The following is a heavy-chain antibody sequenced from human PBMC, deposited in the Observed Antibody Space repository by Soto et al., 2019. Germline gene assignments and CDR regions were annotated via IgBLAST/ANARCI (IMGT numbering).Heavy chain of an antibody. J-gene: IGHJ6*03. CDR2: MNPNSGNT. D-gene: IGHD3-10*01. Sequence: ASVKVSCKASGYTFTSYDINWVRQATGQGLEWMGWMNPNSGNTGYAQKFQGRVTMTRNTSISTAYMELSSLRSEDTAVYYCARGIRRYYGSGYYYYYMDVWGKGTTVTVSS. V-gene: IGHV1-8*01. CDR1: GYTFTSYD. CDR3: ARGIRRYYGSGYYYYYMDV.